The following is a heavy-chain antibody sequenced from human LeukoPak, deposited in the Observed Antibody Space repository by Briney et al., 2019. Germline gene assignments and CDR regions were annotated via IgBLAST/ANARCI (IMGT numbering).Heavy chain of an antibody. CDR3: AREPVYYYDSSAKSPYFDY. CDR2: ISSSGSTM. Sequence: GGSLRLSCAASGFTFSDYYMSWIRQAPGKGLEWISYISSSGSTMYYADSVKGRFTISRDNAKNSLYLQMNSLRAEDTAVYYCAREPVYYYDSSAKSPYFDYWGQGTLVTVSS. J-gene: IGHJ4*02. D-gene: IGHD3-22*01. CDR1: GFTFSDYY. V-gene: IGHV3-11*01.